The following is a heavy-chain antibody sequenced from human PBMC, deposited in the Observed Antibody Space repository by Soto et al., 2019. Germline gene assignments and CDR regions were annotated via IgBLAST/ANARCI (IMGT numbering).Heavy chain of an antibody. D-gene: IGHD2-2*01. J-gene: IGHJ6*02. Sequence: GGSLRLSCAASGFTFNNYAMTWVRQAPGKGLEWVSTVIQSGSATFYADSVRGRFTISRDNSKNTLYLQMNSLRAEDTAVYYCAKVRVVVPAAMGMDVWGQGTTVTSP. V-gene: IGHV3-23*01. CDR3: AKVRVVVPAAMGMDV. CDR1: GFTFNNYA. CDR2: VIQSGSAT.